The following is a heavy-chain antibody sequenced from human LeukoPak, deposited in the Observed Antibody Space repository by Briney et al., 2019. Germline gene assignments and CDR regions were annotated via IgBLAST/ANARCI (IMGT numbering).Heavy chain of an antibody. CDR2: IIPILGIA. J-gene: IGHJ4*02. D-gene: IGHD6-13*01. Sequence: SVKVSCKASGGTFSSYAISWVRQAPGQGLEWMGRIIPILGIANYAQKFQGRVTMTTDTSTSTAYMELRSLRSDDTAVYYCARGDSSSWYGDLDYWGQGTLVTVSS. CDR1: GGTFSSYA. V-gene: IGHV1-69*04. CDR3: ARGDSSSWYGDLDY.